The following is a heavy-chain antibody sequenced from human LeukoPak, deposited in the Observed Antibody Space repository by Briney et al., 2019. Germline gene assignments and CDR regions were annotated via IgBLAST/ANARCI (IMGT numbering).Heavy chain of an antibody. V-gene: IGHV1-18*01. CDR3: ARDFATWYFDY. D-gene: IGHD2-15*01. J-gene: IGHJ4*02. CDR1: GYTFSSYH. CDR2: INTYDGNT. Sequence: GASVKVSCKASGYTFSSYHVSWVHQAPGQGLEWMGWINTYDGNTNYAQNFQGRVAMTTDTSTSTAYMELRSLRSDDTAVYYCARDFATWYFDYWGQGTLVTVSS.